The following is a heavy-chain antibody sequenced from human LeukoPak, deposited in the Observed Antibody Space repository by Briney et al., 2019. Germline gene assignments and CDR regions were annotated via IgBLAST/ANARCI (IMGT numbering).Heavy chain of an antibody. Sequence: ASVKVSCKASGYTFTSYGITWLRQAPGQGLEWMGWISVYNGNTKYAQKLQGRVTMTTDTSTSTAYMELRSLRSDDTAVYYCARDHDYTYSWDYWGQGTLVTVSS. CDR3: ARDHDYTYSWDY. J-gene: IGHJ4*02. CDR1: GYTFTSYG. CDR2: ISVYNGNT. D-gene: IGHD4-11*01. V-gene: IGHV1-18*01.